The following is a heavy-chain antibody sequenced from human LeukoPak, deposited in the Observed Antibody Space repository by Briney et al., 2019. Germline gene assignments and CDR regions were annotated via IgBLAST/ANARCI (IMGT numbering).Heavy chain of an antibody. J-gene: IGHJ4*02. Sequence: SETLSLTCTVSGGSISSYYWSWIRQPPGKGLEWIWYIYFTGSTNYNPSLESRVIISVDTSKNQFSLTLTSVTAADTAVYYCARFATNNWYFDYWGQGTLVTVSS. V-gene: IGHV4-59*08. D-gene: IGHD1-1*01. CDR2: IYFTGST. CDR3: ARFATNNWYFDY. CDR1: GGSISSYY.